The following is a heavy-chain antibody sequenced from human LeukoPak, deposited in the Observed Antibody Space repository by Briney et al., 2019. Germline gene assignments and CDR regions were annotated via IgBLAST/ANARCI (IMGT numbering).Heavy chain of an antibody. J-gene: IGHJ4*02. D-gene: IGHD4-17*01. CDR1: GFTFSSYS. CDR2: ISSSSSYI. Sequence: GSLRLSFAASGFTFSSYSMNWVRQAPGRGLEWVSSISSSSSYIYYADSVKGRFTISRDNAKNSLYLQTNSLRAEDTAVYYCARESTVTGGISYFDYWGQGTLVTVSS. CDR3: ARESTVTGGISYFDY. V-gene: IGHV3-21*01.